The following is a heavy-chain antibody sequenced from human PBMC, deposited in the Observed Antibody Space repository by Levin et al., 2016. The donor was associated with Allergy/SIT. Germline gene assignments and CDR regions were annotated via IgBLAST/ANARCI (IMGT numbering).Heavy chain of an antibody. CDR3: ARSNDYGDYAALPLDY. J-gene: IGHJ4*02. CDR2: IIPIFGTA. D-gene: IGHD4-17*01. V-gene: IGHV1-69*06. CDR1: GGTFSSYA. Sequence: SVKVSCKASGGTFSSYAISWVRQAPGQGLEWMGGIIPIFGTANYAQKFQGRVTITADKSTSTAYMELSSLRSEDTAVYYCARSNDYGDYAALPLDYWGQGTLVTVSS.